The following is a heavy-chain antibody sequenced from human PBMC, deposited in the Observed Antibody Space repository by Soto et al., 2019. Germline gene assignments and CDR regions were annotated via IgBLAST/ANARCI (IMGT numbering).Heavy chain of an antibody. Sequence: ASVKVSCTASGYTFTSYDINWVRQATGQGLEWMGWMNPNSGNTGYAQKFQGRVTMTRNTSISTAYMELSSLRSEDTAVYYCAIRVWGQQLVNFDPWGQGTLVTVSS. CDR3: AIRVWGQQLVNFDP. CDR1: GYTFTSYD. J-gene: IGHJ5*02. D-gene: IGHD6-13*01. CDR2: MNPNSGNT. V-gene: IGHV1-8*01.